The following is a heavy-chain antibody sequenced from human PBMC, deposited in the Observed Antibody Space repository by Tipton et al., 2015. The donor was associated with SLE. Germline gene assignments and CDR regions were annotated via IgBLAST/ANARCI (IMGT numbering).Heavy chain of an antibody. CDR2: INHSGST. J-gene: IGHJ3*02. CDR3: AKGSMVRRVTPREAFDI. V-gene: IGHV4-34*01. D-gene: IGHD3-10*01. CDR1: GGSFSGYY. Sequence: TLSLTCAVYGGSFSGYYWSWIRQPPGKGLEWIGEINHSGSTNYNPSLKSRVTISVDTSKNQFSLKLSSVTAADTAVYYCAKGSMVRRVTPREAFDIWGQGTMVTVSS.